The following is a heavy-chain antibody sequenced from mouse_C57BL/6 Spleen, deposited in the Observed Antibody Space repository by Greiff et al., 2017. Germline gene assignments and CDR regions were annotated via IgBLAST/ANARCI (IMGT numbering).Heavy chain of an antibody. CDR1: GFSLTSYG. J-gene: IGHJ2*01. D-gene: IGHD1-1*01. CDR2: IWSDGST. CDR3: ARHTTVGWGNYYFDY. Sequence: QVQLQQSGPGLVAPSQSLSITCTVSGFSLTSYGVHWVRQPPGKGLEWLVVIWSDGSTTYNSALKSRLSISKDNSKSQVFLKMNSLQTDDTAMYYCARHTTVGWGNYYFDYWGQGTTLTVSS. V-gene: IGHV2-6-1*01.